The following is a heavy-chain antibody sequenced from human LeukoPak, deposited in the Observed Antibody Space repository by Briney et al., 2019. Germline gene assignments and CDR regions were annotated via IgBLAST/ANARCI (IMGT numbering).Heavy chain of an antibody. CDR3: AKDPNGDYIGAFDF. CDR2: IIGNGGWA. J-gene: IGHJ3*01. D-gene: IGHD4-17*01. CDR1: GRTFSSYA. V-gene: IGHV3-23*01. Sequence: GGPLRLSCAASGRTFSSYAMMWLGKAPGKGLGGVSAIIGNGGWALYADSVKGRFTISRDNTKNTLYLQMSSLRAEDTAVYYCAKDPNGDYIGAFDFWGQGTMVTVSS.